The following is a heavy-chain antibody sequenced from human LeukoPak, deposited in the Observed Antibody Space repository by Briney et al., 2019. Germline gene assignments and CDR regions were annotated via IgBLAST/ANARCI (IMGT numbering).Heavy chain of an antibody. J-gene: IGHJ4*02. V-gene: IGHV3-23*01. CDR3: AKDRDIVVVPAATDYYFDY. CDR2: INGSGGST. CDR1: GFTFSSYA. D-gene: IGHD2-2*01. Sequence: GGSLRLSCAASGFTFSSYAMIWVRQAPGKGLEWVSGINGSGGSTYYADSVKGRFTISRDNSKNTLYLQMNSLRAEDTAIYYCAKDRDIVVVPAATDYYFDYWGQGTLVTVSS.